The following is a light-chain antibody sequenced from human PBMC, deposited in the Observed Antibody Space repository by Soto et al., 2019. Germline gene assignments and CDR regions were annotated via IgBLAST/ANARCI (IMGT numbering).Light chain of an antibody. CDR1: SSNIGAGYD. CDR3: QSYDSSLSGV. Sequence: QPVLTQPPSVSGAPGQRVTISCTGSSSNIGAGYDVHWYQQFPGTAPKLLIYGNSNRPSGVPDRFSGSKSGTSASLAITGLLAEDEADYYCQSYDSSLSGVFGSGTKLTVL. J-gene: IGLJ1*01. V-gene: IGLV1-40*01. CDR2: GNS.